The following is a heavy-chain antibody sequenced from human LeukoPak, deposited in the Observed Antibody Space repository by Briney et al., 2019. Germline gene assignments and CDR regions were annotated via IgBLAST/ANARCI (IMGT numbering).Heavy chain of an antibody. V-gene: IGHV1-18*01. CDR1: GYTFTSYG. J-gene: IGHJ4*02. CDR3: ARNFIVGATGDY. CDR2: ISAYNGNT. D-gene: IGHD1-26*01. Sequence: ASVKVSCKASGYTFTSYGISWVRQAPGQGLEWMGWISAYNGNTNYAQKLQGRVTMTTDTSTSTAYTELRSLRSDDTAVYYCARNFIVGATGDYWGQGTLVTVSS.